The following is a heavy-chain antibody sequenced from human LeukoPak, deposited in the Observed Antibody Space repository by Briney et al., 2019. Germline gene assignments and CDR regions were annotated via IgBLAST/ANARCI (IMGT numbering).Heavy chain of an antibody. J-gene: IGHJ5*02. CDR3: ARILVGATSSA. D-gene: IGHD1-26*01. CDR2: TSSSGSTI. Sequence: SYTSSSGSTIYYADSVKGRFTISRDNAKNSLYLQMNSLRAEDTAVHYCARILVGATSSALGQGTLVTVSS. V-gene: IGHV3-48*03.